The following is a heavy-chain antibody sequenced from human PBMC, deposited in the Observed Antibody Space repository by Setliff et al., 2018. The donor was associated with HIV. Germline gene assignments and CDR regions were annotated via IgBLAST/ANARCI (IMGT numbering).Heavy chain of an antibody. CDR2: FDPEDGVT. D-gene: IGHD3-10*01. CDR1: GYTVAEFS. Sequence: ASVKVSCKVYGYTVAEFSMHWVRQAPGKGLEWVAGFDPEDGVTFYAQNFRGRVTMTEDTSTDTAYMELSSLRSEDTAVYYCATDPGSLIWFGGSKVNVWGQGTTVTVSS. CDR3: ATDPGSLIWFGGSKVNV. V-gene: IGHV1-24*01. J-gene: IGHJ6*02.